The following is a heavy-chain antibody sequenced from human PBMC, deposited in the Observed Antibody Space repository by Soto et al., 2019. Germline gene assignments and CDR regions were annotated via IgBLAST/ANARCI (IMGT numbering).Heavy chain of an antibody. D-gene: IGHD4-17*01. CDR2: IKEDGSEI. V-gene: IGHV3-7*03. J-gene: IGHJ4*02. Sequence: GSLRLSCAASGFTFSRYWLTWVRQAPGKGLEWVANIKEDGSEIYYVGSVKGRFTTSRDNAKNSLYLQMNSLRAEDTAVYYCARVVSGRDYGDSIDCWGRGTLVTVSS. CDR3: ARVVSGRDYGDSIDC. CDR1: GFTFSRYW.